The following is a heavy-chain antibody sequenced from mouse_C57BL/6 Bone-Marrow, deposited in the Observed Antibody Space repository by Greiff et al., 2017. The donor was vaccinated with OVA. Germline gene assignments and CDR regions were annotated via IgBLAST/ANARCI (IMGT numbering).Heavy chain of an antibody. D-gene: IGHD1-1*01. J-gene: IGHJ4*01. Sequence: QVQLQQSGAELARPGASVKLSCKASGYTFTSYGISWVKQRTGQGLEWIGEIYPRSGNTYYNEKFKGKATLTADKSSSTAYMELRSLTSEDSAVYFCARWVHYYGSSNYAMDYWGQGTSVTVSS. CDR3: ARWVHYYGSSNYAMDY. CDR2: IYPRSGNT. CDR1: GYTFTSYG. V-gene: IGHV1-81*01.